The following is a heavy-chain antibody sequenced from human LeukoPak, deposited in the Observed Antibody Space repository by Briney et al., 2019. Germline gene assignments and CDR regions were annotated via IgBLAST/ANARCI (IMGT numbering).Heavy chain of an antibody. CDR1: GFTFSNYG. Sequence: PGGSLRLSCAASGFTFSNYGIHWVRQAPGNGLEWVAVISYDGRNKYYADSVKGRFTISRDNSKNTLYLQMNSLRTEDTAVYYYAKVHETYCSGTGCYEGYFDYWGQGTLVSVSS. D-gene: IGHD2-2*01. CDR3: AKVHETYCSGTGCYEGYFDY. V-gene: IGHV3-30*18. J-gene: IGHJ4*02. CDR2: ISYDGRNK.